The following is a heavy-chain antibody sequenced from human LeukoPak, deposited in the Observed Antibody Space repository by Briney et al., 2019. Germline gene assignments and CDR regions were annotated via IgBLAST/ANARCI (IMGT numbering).Heavy chain of an antibody. CDR2: ISGSAGST. V-gene: IGHV3-23*01. Sequence: GGSLRLSCAASGFTFSSYAMSWVRQAPGKGLDGVSAISGSAGSTYYDASVKGRSTTPRNNSKNTLYLQMNSLRAEDTAVSYCAKAFYGLPIFYFDYWGQGSLVTVSS. D-gene: IGHD2/OR15-2a*01. J-gene: IGHJ4*02. CDR1: GFTFSSYA. CDR3: AKAFYGLPIFYFDY.